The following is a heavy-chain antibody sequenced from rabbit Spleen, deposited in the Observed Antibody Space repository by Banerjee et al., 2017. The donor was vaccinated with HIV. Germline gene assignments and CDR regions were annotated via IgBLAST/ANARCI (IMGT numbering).Heavy chain of an antibody. D-gene: IGHD1-1*01. CDR1: GFSFSSNDY. CDR2: IAGSSSGFT. J-gene: IGHJ4*01. CDR3: ARDTGSGHYIDAYFDL. Sequence: QSLEESGGDLVKPGASLTLTCTASGFSFSSNDYMCWVRQAPGKGLEWISCIAGSSSGFTYSATWAKGRFTCSKTSSTTVTLQMTSLTVADTATYFCARDTGSGHYIDAYFDLWGPGTLVTVS. V-gene: IGHV1S40*01.